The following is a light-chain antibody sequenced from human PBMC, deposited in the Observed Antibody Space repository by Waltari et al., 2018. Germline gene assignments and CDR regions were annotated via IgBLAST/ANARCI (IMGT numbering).Light chain of an antibody. J-gene: IGLJ2*01. Sequence: QSGLTQPAPVSGSPGQSLTIPCTGTSNDVGTYTYVSWYQHHPDRAPLLLIYEVYNRPSGISTRFSGSKSGNTASLTISGLLAEDEAVYYCSSYTESGARVFGGGTKVTV. CDR1: SNDVGTYTY. CDR2: EVY. CDR3: SSYTESGARV. V-gene: IGLV2-14*01.